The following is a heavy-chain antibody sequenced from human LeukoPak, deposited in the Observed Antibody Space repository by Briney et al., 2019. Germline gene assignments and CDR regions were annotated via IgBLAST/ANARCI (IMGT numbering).Heavy chain of an antibody. CDR1: GYRFTSYG. CDR3: ARDPDGDYDFDY. J-gene: IGHJ4*02. V-gene: IGHV1-18*01. CDR2: ISGYKGKT. D-gene: IGHD4-17*01. Sequence: ASVKVSCKASGYRFTSYGISWVRQAPGQGLEWMGWISGYKGKTNYAQKYKGRLTVTTDTSTSTAYMELRSLRSDDTAVYYCARDPDGDYDFDYWGQGTLVTVSS.